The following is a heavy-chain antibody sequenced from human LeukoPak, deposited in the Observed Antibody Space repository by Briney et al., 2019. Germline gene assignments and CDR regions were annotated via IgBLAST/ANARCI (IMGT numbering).Heavy chain of an antibody. CDR2: IYHSGNT. Sequence: SETLSLTCTVSGYSITRGYYWGWIRQPPGKGLEWIGNIYHSGNTHYNPSLKSRVTISVDTSNNQFSLKLSSVTAADTAVYYCAREMYYYGSASQEYYYYMDVWGNGTTVTVSS. CDR1: GYSITRGYY. V-gene: IGHV4-38-2*02. J-gene: IGHJ6*03. CDR3: AREMYYYGSASQEYYYYMDV. D-gene: IGHD3-10*01.